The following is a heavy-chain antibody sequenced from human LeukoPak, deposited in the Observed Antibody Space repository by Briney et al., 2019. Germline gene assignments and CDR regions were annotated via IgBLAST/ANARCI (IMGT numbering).Heavy chain of an antibody. CDR3: VRDQTTVTTFVLGYFDY. CDR2: ISGSGVST. D-gene: IGHD4-17*01. CDR1: GFTFSSYG. Sequence: PGGSLRLSCADSGFTFSSYGISWVHQAPGKGLEWVSAISGSGVSTYYADSVKGRFTISRDNSKNTLYLQMNSLRAEDTPVYYCVRDQTTVTTFVLGYFDYWGQGTLVTVSS. V-gene: IGHV3-23*01. J-gene: IGHJ4*02.